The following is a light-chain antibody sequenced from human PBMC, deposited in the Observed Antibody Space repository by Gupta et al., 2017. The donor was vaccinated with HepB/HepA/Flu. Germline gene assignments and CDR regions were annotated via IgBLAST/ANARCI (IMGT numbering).Light chain of an antibody. CDR3: IQTQQTPWT. Sequence: DIVMTQSPLSLPATPGQPASISCRSSQSLLHGNGNTYLNWYLQKPGRSPQVLIYLTSNRASGVPDRFGGSGSGTNFTLKIVRVGADEVGVYYCIQTQQTPWTFGQGTKVEIK. V-gene: IGKV2-28*01. J-gene: IGKJ1*01. CDR2: LTS. CDR1: QSLLHGNGNTY.